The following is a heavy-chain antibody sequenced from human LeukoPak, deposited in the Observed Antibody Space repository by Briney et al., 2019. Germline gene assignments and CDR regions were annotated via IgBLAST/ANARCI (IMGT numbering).Heavy chain of an antibody. CDR3: ARTSYDAFDI. CDR2: IRYDGSNK. V-gene: IGHV3-30*02. D-gene: IGHD1/OR15-1a*01. CDR1: GFTFSSYG. J-gene: IGHJ3*02. Sequence: GGSLRLXCAASGFTFSSYGMHWVRQAPGKGLEWVAFIRYDGSNKYYADSVKGRYTISRDNSKNTLYLQMSSLRAEDTAVYYCARTSYDAFDIWGQGTMVTVSS.